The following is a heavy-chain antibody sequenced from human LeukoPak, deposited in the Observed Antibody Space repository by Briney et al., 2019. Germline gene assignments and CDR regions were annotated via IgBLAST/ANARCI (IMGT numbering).Heavy chain of an antibody. CDR2: ISSSGNTI. CDR3: ARDFRAAFDP. CDR1: GFTFSGYY. Sequence: GGSLRLSCAASGFTFSGYYMSWIRQAPGKGLEWVSYISSSGNTIYYADSVKGRFTISRDNAKNSLYLQMNSLRAEDTAVYYCARDFRAAFDPWGQGTLVTVSS. J-gene: IGHJ5*02. D-gene: IGHD3-10*01. V-gene: IGHV3-11*01.